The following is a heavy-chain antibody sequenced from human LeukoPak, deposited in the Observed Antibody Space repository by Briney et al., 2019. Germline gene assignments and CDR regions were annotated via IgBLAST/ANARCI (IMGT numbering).Heavy chain of an antibody. Sequence: SETLSLTCTVSGGSISSSSYYWGWIRQPPGKGLEWIGSIYYSGSTYYNPSLKCRVTISVDTSKNQFSLKLSSVTAADTAVYYCAKALEMATISPFDYWGQGTLVTVSS. CDR1: GGSISSSSYY. D-gene: IGHD5-24*01. V-gene: IGHV4-39*01. J-gene: IGHJ4*02. CDR2: IYYSGST. CDR3: AKALEMATISPFDY.